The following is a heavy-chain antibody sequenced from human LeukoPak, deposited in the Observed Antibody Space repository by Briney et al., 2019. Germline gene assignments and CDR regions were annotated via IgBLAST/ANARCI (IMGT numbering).Heavy chain of an antibody. Sequence: GGPLRLSCAASGFTFSSYEMNWVRQAPGKGLEWVSYISSSGSTIYYADSVKGRFTISRDNAKNSLYLQMNSLRAEDTAVYFCARVLATAFDYWGPGTLVTVSS. CDR3: ARVLATAFDY. J-gene: IGHJ4*02. D-gene: IGHD5-12*01. CDR1: GFTFSSYE. V-gene: IGHV3-48*03. CDR2: ISSSGSTI.